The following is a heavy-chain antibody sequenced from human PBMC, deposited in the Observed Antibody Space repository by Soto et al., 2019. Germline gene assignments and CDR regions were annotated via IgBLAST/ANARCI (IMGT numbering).Heavy chain of an antibody. CDR3: VKDAPQPFSD. CDR2: ISGTAHAS. Sequence: EVQLLESGGGLVQPGGSLRISCAASGFDFSNYGMSWVRQAPGKWLEWVSAISGTAHASYYAASVKSRFTISRDNSKNTLYLHMNSLRVEDTAVYFCVKDAPQPFSDWGQGTLVTVSS. V-gene: IGHV3-23*01. D-gene: IGHD3-3*02. J-gene: IGHJ4*02. CDR1: GFDFSNYG.